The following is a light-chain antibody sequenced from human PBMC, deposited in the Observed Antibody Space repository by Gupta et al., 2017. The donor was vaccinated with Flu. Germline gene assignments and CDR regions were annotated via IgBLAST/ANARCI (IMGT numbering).Light chain of an antibody. CDR2: GNI. J-gene: IGLJ1*01. CDR1: GSNIGTGFV. V-gene: IGLV1-40*01. CDR3: QSYDSSLNGFYV. Sequence: QSVLTQPHSVSGAPGHRVTVSCTGSGSNIGTGFVVHWYKQRPGTAPRLLIYGNINRPSGVPDRISASKSGTSASLVITGLQAEDEADYYCQSYDSSLNGFYVFGTGTKVTVL.